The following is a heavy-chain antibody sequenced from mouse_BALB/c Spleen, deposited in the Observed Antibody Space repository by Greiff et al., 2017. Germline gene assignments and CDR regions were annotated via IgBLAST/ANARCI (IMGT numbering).Heavy chain of an antibody. D-gene: IGHD2-4*01. CDR3: TRDKYDYDDYFDY. Sequence: EVHLVESGGGLVKPGGSLKLSCAASGFTFSSYAMSWVRQTPEKRLEWVASISSGGSTYYPDSVKGRFTISRDNARNILYLQMSSLKSEDTAMYYCTRDKYDYDDYFDYWGQGTTLTVSS. V-gene: IGHV5-6-5*01. CDR1: GFTFSSYA. J-gene: IGHJ2*01. CDR2: ISSGGST.